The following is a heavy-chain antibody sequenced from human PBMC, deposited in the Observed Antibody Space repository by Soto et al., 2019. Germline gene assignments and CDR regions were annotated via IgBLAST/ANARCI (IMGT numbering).Heavy chain of an antibody. CDR2: IYYSGST. V-gene: IGHV4-59*01. J-gene: IGHJ4*02. CDR3: ARYDYGDYKMFDY. Sequence: SETLSLTCTVSGGSISSYYWSWIRQPPGKGLEWIGYIYYSGSTNYNPSLKSRVTISVDTSKNQFSLKLSSVTAADTAVYYCARYDYGDYKMFDYWGQGTLVTVSS. CDR1: GGSISSYY. D-gene: IGHD4-17*01.